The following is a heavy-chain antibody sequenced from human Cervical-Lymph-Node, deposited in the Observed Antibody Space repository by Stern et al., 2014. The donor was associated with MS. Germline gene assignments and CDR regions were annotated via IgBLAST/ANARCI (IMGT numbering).Heavy chain of an antibody. CDR1: GFSLSSVGVG. CDR3: AHSLGAFGMDV. V-gene: IGHV2-5*02. CDR2: LYLDDDK. J-gene: IGHJ6*02. Sequence: QVTLRESGPTLVKPTQTLTLTCTFSGFSLSSVGVGVGWVRQPPGKALEWLGLLYLDDDKRYRPSLKNRLNITKDTSKNQVFLSITHLDPVDTCTYYCAHSLGAFGMDVWGQGTTVTVSS.